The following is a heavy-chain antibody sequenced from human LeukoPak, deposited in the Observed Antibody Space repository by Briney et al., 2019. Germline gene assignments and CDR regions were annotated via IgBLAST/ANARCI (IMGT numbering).Heavy chain of an antibody. J-gene: IGHJ4*02. CDR1: GXSISSTGGYCF. CDR3: ARRLGVETYFDY. Sequence: SETLSLTCSVSGXSISSTGGYCFWDWIRQPRGKGLEWIGTIYHSGTTYYTPALKSRVALSVDTSRNQFSLRLTSVTAADTAVYYCARRLGVETYFDYWGQGILVTVSS. CDR2: IYHSGTT. V-gene: IGHV4-39*01. D-gene: IGHD3-10*01.